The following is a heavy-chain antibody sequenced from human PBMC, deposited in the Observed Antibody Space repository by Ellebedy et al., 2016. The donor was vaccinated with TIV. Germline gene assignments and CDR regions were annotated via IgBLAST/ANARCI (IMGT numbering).Heavy chain of an antibody. CDR3: TRDPQATNWEGDWFDT. CDR2: IKQDGSEE. CDR1: GFTFGSSW. Sequence: GGSLRLSCAASGFTFGSSWMSWVRQAPGKGLEWVANIKQDGSEEYYLDSVRGRFTVSRDNAKNSLYLEMNSLRADDSAVYYCTRDPQATNWEGDWFDTWGQGTLVTVSS. J-gene: IGHJ5*02. D-gene: IGHD1-1*01. V-gene: IGHV3-7*01.